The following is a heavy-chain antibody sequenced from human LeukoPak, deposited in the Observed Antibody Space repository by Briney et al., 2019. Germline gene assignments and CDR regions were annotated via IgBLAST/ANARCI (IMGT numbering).Heavy chain of an antibody. CDR1: GFTFSSYG. J-gene: IGHJ6*02. V-gene: IGHV3-33*01. Sequence: PGRSLRLSCAASGFTFSSYGMHWVRQAPGKGLEWVAVIWYDGSNKYYADSVKGRFTISRDNFKNTLYLQMNSLRAEDTAVYYCARDSYGMDVWGQGTTVTVSS. CDR3: ARDSYGMDV. CDR2: IWYDGSNK.